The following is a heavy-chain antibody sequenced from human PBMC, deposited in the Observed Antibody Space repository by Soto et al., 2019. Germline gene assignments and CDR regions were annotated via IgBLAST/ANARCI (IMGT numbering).Heavy chain of an antibody. D-gene: IGHD6-19*01. CDR1: GFTFRINA. CDR2: ISYDGSNK. J-gene: IGHJ5*02. Sequence: QVQLVESGGGVVQPGRSLRLSCAASGFTFRINAMQRVRQAPVKGLEWVAVISYDGSNKYYADSVKGRFTISRDNSKNTVYLQMNSLRAEDSAVYYCAREYSAGWFDPWGQGTLVTVSS. V-gene: IGHV3-30-3*01. CDR3: AREYSAGWFDP.